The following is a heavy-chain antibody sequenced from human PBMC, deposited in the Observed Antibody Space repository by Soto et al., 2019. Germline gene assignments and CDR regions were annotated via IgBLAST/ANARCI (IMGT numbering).Heavy chain of an antibody. CDR1: GFTFSSYW. J-gene: IGHJ6*02. D-gene: IGHD1-26*01. CDR2: INSDGDST. CDR3: ARGGSYYVYYYGMDV. Sequence: EVQLVESGGGLVQPGGSLRLSCAASGFTFSSYWMHWVRQAPGKGLVWVSRINSDGDSTTYADSVKGRFTISRDNAKSTLYLQMNSLRAEDTAVYYCARGGSYYVYYYGMDVWGQGTTVTVSS. V-gene: IGHV3-74*01.